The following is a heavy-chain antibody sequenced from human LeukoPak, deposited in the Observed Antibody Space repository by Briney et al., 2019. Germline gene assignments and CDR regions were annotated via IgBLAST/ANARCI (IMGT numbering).Heavy chain of an antibody. CDR2: MNPNSGNT. V-gene: IGHV1-8*02. CDR3: ARVQNRDGIVGATYY. D-gene: IGHD1-26*01. Sequence: ASVKVSCKASGYTFTGYYMHWVRQAPGQGLEWMGWMNPNSGNTGYAQKFQGRVTMTRNTSISAAYMELSSLRSEDTAVYYCARVQNRDGIVGATYYWGQGTLVTVSS. J-gene: IGHJ4*02. CDR1: GYTFTGYY.